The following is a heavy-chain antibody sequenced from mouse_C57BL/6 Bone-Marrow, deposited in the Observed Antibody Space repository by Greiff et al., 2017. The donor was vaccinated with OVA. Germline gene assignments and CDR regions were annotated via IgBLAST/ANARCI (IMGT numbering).Heavy chain of an antibody. CDR3: ARVYYGSPYWYFDV. CDR1: GFTFSSYA. J-gene: IGHJ1*03. CDR2: ISDGGRYT. Sequence: EVTLVESGGGLVKPGGSLKLSCAASGFTFSSYAMSWVRQTPEKRLEWVATISDGGRYTYYPDNVKGRFTISRDNAKNNLYLQMSHLKSEDTAMYYCARVYYGSPYWYFDVWGTGTTVTVSS. V-gene: IGHV5-4*03. D-gene: IGHD1-1*01.